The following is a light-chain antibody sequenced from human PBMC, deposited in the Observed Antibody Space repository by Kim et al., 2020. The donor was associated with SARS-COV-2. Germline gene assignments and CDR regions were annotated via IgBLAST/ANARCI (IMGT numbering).Light chain of an antibody. J-gene: IGLJ2*01. CDR1: SSDVGGYNY. V-gene: IGLV2-14*01. Sequence: QSALTQPASVSGSPGQSITISCTGTSSDVGGYNYVSWYQQHPGKAPKLMIYDVSKRPSVVSNRFSGSKSGNTASLTISGLQAEDEDDYYCSSYTSSSSGVFGGGTQLTVL. CDR2: DVS. CDR3: SSYTSSSSGV.